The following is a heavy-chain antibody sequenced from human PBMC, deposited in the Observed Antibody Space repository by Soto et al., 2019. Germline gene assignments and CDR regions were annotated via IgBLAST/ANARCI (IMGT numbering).Heavy chain of an antibody. V-gene: IGHV4-31*03. CDR1: GGSISSGGYY. Sequence: SETLSLTCTVSGGSISSGGYYWSWIRQHPGKGLEWIGYIYYSGSTYYNPSLKSRVTISVDTSKNQFSLKLSSVTAADTAVYYCASSLAAAGTWPFWFAPSGQGTLVTVPS. J-gene: IGHJ5*02. CDR2: IYYSGST. D-gene: IGHD6-13*01. CDR3: ASSLAAAGTWPFWFAP.